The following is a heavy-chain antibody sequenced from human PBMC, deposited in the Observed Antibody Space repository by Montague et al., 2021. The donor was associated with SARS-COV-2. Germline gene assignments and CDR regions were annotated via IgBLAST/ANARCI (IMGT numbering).Heavy chain of an antibody. Sequence: SETLSLTCAVYGGSISGYYWSWIRQPPGKGLELIGEINHYGSTNYNPSLQSRVTISVDKYKKQFSLKLRSLTAADTAVYLCARGADYDFWGGFLMYKWFVPWGQGTPVIVSS. D-gene: IGHD3-3*01. CDR1: GGSISGYY. J-gene: IGHJ5*01. CDR3: ARGADYDFWGGFLMYKWFVP. CDR2: INHYGST. V-gene: IGHV4-34*01.